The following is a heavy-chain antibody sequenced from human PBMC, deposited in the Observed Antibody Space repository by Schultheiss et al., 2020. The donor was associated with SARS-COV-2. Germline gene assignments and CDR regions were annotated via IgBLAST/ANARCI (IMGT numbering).Heavy chain of an antibody. V-gene: IGHV4-39*07. CDR1: TFSSYA. Sequence: TFSSYAMSWVRQAPGKGLEWIGSIYYSGSTYYNPSLKSRVTISVDTSKNQFSLKLSSVTAADTAVYYCARAHSPLAPFYWGQGTLVTVSS. J-gene: IGHJ4*02. CDR3: ARAHSPLAPFY. CDR2: IYYSGST. D-gene: IGHD3-3*02.